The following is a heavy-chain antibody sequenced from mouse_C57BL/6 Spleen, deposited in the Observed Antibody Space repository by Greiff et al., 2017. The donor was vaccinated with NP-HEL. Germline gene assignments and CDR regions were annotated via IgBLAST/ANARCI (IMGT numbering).Heavy chain of an antibody. CDR2: IYPGDGDT. CDR3: AREAYSGSHAMDY. J-gene: IGHJ4*01. V-gene: IGHV1-82*01. CDR1: GYAFSSSW. D-gene: IGHD3-2*02. Sequence: QVQLQQSGPELVKPGASVKISCKASGYAFSSSWMNWVKQRPGKGLEWIGRIYPGDGDTNYNGKFKGKATLTADKSSSTAYMQLSSLTSEDSAVYFCAREAYSGSHAMDYWGQGTSVTVSS.